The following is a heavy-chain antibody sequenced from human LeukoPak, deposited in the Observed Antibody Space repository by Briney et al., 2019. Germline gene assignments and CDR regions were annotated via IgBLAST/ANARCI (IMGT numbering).Heavy chain of an antibody. CDR1: GFTFSSYG. D-gene: IGHD6-13*01. V-gene: IGHV3-33*01. J-gene: IGHJ4*02. Sequence: GRSPRLSCAASGFTFSSYGMHWVRQAPGKGLEWVAVIWYDGSNKYYADSVKGRFTISRDNSKNTLYLQMNSLRAEDTAVYYCARDPIAAAGGMVDYWGQGTLVTVSS. CDR3: ARDPIAAAGGMVDY. CDR2: IWYDGSNK.